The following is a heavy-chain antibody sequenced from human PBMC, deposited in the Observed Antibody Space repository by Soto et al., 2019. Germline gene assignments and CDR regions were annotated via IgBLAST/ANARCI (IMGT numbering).Heavy chain of an antibody. CDR2: VSGSGGST. CDR1: GFTFSSYA. CDR3: AKFNGSRDPRRRYYFDY. Sequence: PGGSLRLSCAASGFTFSSYAMSWVRQAPGKGLEWVSAVSGSGGSTYYADSVKGRFTISRDNSKNTLYLQMNSLRAEDTAVYYCAKFNGSRDPRRRYYFDYWGQGTLVTVSS. V-gene: IGHV3-23*01. J-gene: IGHJ4*02.